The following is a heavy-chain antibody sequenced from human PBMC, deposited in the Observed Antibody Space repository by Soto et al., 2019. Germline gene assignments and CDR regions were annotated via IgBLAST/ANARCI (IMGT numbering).Heavy chain of an antibody. CDR2: ISGSGGST. Sequence: GVSLRLSCAASGFTFSSYAMSWVRQAPGKGLEWVSAISGSGGSTYYADSVKGRFTISRDNSKNTLYLQMNSLRAEDTAVYYCAKDGRTSGSYYYYYYYMDVWGKGTTVTVSS. CDR3: AKDGRTSGSYYYYYYYMDV. V-gene: IGHV3-23*01. D-gene: IGHD1-26*01. J-gene: IGHJ6*03. CDR1: GFTFSSYA.